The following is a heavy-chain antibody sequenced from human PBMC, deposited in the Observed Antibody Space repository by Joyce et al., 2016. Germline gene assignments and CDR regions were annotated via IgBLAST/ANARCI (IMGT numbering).Heavy chain of an antibody. CDR1: GGSISSSNW. CDR3: ARNYGDFGDYYYYYMDV. D-gene: IGHD4-17*01. J-gene: IGHJ6*03. Sequence: QVHLQESGPGLVKPSGTLSLTCAVSGGSISSSNWWSWVRQPPGKGLEWIGEVNHSGRTNSNPSLKSRLTISVDNSKNQFSLKLNAVTAADTAVYYCARNYGDFGDYYYYYMDVWGKGTTVTVSS. CDR2: VNHSGRT. V-gene: IGHV4-4*02.